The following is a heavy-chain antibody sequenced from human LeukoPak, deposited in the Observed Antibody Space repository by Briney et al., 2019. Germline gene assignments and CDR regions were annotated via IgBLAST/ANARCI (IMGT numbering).Heavy chain of an antibody. J-gene: IGHJ4*02. V-gene: IGHV4-31*03. CDR3: ARSGLLGATMD. CDR2: IYYSGST. CDR1: GGSISSGGYY. D-gene: IGHD1-26*01. Sequence: SETLSLTCTVSGGSISSGGYYWSWIRQHPGKGLEWIGYIYYSGSTYYNPSLKSRVTISVDTSKNQFSLKLSSVTAADTAVYYCARSGLLGATMDWGQGTLVTVSS.